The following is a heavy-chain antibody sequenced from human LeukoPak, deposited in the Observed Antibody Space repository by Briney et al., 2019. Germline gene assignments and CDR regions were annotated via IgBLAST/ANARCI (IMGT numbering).Heavy chain of an antibody. Sequence: SSETLSLTCTVAGGSISSYYWSWIRQPAGKGLEWIGRIYTSGSTTYNPSLKSRVTMSVGTSKNQFSLKLSSVTAADTAMYYCTRDLDTSGWCNFDYWGQGTLVTVSS. D-gene: IGHD6-19*01. CDR2: IYTSGST. V-gene: IGHV4-4*07. CDR1: GGSISSYY. J-gene: IGHJ4*02. CDR3: TRDLDTSGWCNFDY.